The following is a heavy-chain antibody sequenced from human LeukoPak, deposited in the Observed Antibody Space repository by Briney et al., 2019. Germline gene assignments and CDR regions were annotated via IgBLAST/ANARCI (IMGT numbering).Heavy chain of an antibody. CDR1: GFTFSSYA. V-gene: IGHV3-30-3*01. CDR3: ARGTNWGQRYYYYYGMDV. CDR2: ISYDGSNK. Sequence: GRSLRLSWAASGFTFSSYAMHWVRQAPGKGLEWVAVISYDGSNKYYADSVKGRFTISRDNSKDTLYLQMNSLRAEDTAVYYCARGTNWGQRYYYYYGMDVWGQGTTVTVSS. D-gene: IGHD7-27*01. J-gene: IGHJ6*02.